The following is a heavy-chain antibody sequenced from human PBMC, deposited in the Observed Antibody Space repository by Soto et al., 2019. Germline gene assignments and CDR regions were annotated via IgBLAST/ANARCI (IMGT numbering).Heavy chain of an antibody. V-gene: IGHV3-30-3*01. CDR2: ISYDGSTK. J-gene: IGHJ3*02. CDR3: ARDLSYYDRSGNVFDI. CDR1: GFTFTGYA. D-gene: IGHD3-22*01. Sequence: PGGSLRLSCAASGFTFTGYALHWIRQAPGQGLERVAVISYDGSTKYYADSVKGRFTISRDDSKNTLYLQMNSLRAEDTAVYYCARDLSYYDRSGNVFDIWGQGTMVTVSS.